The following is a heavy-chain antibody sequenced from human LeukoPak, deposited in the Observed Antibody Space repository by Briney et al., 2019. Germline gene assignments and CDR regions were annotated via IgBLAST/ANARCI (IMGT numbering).Heavy chain of an antibody. Sequence: SETLSLTCAVYGGSFSGYYWSWIRQPAGKGLEWIGEINHSGSTNYNPSLKSRVTISVDTSKNQFSLKLSSVTAADTAVYYCAIYGDYGRFDYWGQGTLVTVSS. CDR3: AIYGDYGRFDY. V-gene: IGHV4-34*01. CDR2: INHSGST. D-gene: IGHD4-17*01. J-gene: IGHJ4*02. CDR1: GGSFSGYY.